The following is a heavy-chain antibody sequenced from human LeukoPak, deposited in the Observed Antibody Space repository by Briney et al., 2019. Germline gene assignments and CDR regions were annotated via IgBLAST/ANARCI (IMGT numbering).Heavy chain of an antibody. D-gene: IGHD3-10*02. CDR1: GFSFTRYS. Sequence: GGSLRLSCAASGFSFTRYSMNWVRQAPGKGLEWVSSISSSSLYIYYADSVKGRFTISRDNAKNSLYLQMDSLRAEDTAVYYCAELGITMIGGVWGKGTTVTISS. J-gene: IGHJ6*04. V-gene: IGHV3-21*01. CDR2: ISSSSLYI. CDR3: AELGITMIGGV.